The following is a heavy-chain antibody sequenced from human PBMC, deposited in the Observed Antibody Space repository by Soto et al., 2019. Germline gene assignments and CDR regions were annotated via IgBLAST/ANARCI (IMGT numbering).Heavy chain of an antibody. CDR2: MNPNSGNT. CDR1: GYTFTSYD. J-gene: IGHJ5*02. CDR3: ARERTRGFDP. Sequence: QVQLVQSGAEVKKPGASVKVSCKASGYTFTSYDINWVRQATGQGLEWMGWMNPNSGNTAYAQKFLGRVTMTRNTSIAPADMELSSLRSEDTAVNYCARERTRGFDPWGQGTLVTVSS. V-gene: IGHV1-8*01.